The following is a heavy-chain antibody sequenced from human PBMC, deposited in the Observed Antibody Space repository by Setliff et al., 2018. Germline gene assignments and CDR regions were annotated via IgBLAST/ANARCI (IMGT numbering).Heavy chain of an antibody. J-gene: IGHJ4*02. Sequence: GGSLRLSCAASGFTFSSYWMTWVRQAPGKGLEWVADIKQDGGKTYYVDSVKGRFSISRDNAKNSLYLQMNSLRAEDTAVYYCAKYYSDNSGPRGAFDYWGQGTLVTVSS. V-gene: IGHV3-7*01. CDR1: GFTFSSYW. D-gene: IGHD3-22*01. CDR3: AKYYSDNSGPRGAFDY. CDR2: IKQDGGKT.